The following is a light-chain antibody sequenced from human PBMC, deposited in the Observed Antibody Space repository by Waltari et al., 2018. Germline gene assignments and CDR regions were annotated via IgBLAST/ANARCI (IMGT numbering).Light chain of an antibody. J-gene: IGKJ2*01. CDR1: QSVSSSY. V-gene: IGKV3-20*01. CDR2: GAS. Sequence: EIVLTQSPGTLSLSPGERATLSCRASQSVSSSYLAWYQQKPGQAPRLLIHGASSRATGIPDRFSGSGSGTDFTLTISRLEPEDFALYYCQQYDTSPGSFGQGTKLEIK. CDR3: QQYDTSPGS.